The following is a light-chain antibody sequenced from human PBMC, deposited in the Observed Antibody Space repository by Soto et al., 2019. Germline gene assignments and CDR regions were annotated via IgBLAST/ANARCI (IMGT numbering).Light chain of an antibody. V-gene: IGLV2-14*01. CDR1: SSDVGGYHY. J-gene: IGLJ2*01. Sequence: QSALTQPASVSGSPGQSITISCTGTSSDVGGYHYVSWYQQHPGKAPKLMIYAVSNRPSGVSNRFSGSKSGNTASLTISGLQAEDEADYYCSSYTSSSTNVVFGGGTKLTVL. CDR3: SSYTSSSTNVV. CDR2: AVS.